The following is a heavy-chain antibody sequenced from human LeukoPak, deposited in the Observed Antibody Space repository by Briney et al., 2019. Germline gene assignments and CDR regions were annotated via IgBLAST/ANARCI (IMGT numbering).Heavy chain of an antibody. D-gene: IGHD3-22*01. V-gene: IGHV3-33*01. J-gene: IGHJ4*02. CDR2: IWYDGSNK. Sequence: GRSLRLSCAASGFTFSSYGMHWVRQAPGKGLEWVAVIWYDGSNKYYAASVKGRFTFSKDNSKNTMYRQMNSVGAEDTAERYCARNVDYYDSSDPIDYGGQGTLVTVSS. CDR1: GFTFSSYG. CDR3: ARNVDYYDSSDPIDY.